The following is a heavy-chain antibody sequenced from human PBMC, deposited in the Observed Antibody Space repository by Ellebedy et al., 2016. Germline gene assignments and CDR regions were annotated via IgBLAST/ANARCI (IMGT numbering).Heavy chain of an antibody. CDR1: GFSLTTSGVG. CDR2: ISWYVDK. CDR3: AHRPGNRAMGAFDY. Sequence: SGPTLVKPTQTLTLTCTFSGFSLTTSGVGVGWIRQPPGKALEWLALISWYVDKRYSPSLKSRLTLTKDTSKNQVVLSMTNMDPVDTATYYCAHRPGNRAMGAFDYWGQGTLVTVSS. J-gene: IGHJ4*02. V-gene: IGHV2-5*01. D-gene: IGHD5-18*01.